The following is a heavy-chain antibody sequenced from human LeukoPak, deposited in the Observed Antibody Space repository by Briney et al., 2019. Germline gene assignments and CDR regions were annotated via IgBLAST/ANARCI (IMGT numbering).Heavy chain of an antibody. CDR3: ARGRSITLLRGVAMSDGFDI. V-gene: IGHV3-21*06. D-gene: IGHD3-10*01. Sequence: GGPLRLSCAASGFTFSNYGMNWVRQAPGKGLEWVSFPDTIGRSVYYGVSVKGRFTISRDNAKNLLFLQMNDLRAEDTALYYCARGRSITLLRGVAMSDGFDIWGQGAMVAVSS. J-gene: IGHJ3*02. CDR2: PDTIGRSV. CDR1: GFTFSNYG.